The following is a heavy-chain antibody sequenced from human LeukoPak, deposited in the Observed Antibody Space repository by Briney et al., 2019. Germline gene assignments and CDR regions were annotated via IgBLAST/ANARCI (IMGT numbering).Heavy chain of an antibody. D-gene: IGHD1-26*01. CDR2: ISAYNGNT. J-gene: IGHJ4*02. CDR3: ARDGSGSYSDY. CDR1: GYTFTIYG. Sequence: ASVTVSFRGSGYTFTIYGISWGGQAPGQGRGWMGWISAYNGNTNYAQKLQGRVTMTTDTSTSTAYMELRSLRSDDTAVYYCARDGSGSYSDYWGQGTLVTVSS. V-gene: IGHV1-18*01.